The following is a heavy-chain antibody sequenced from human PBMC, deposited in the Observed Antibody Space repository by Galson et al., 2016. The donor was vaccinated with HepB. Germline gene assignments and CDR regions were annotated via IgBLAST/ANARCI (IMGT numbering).Heavy chain of an antibody. CDR2: ISYDGSNK. V-gene: IGHV3-30*03. CDR3: ARDDSSSSYYYYGLDV. J-gene: IGHJ6*02. D-gene: IGHD6-6*01. CDR1: GFTFSTYG. Sequence: SLRLSCAASGFTFSTYGMHWVRQGPGKGLEWVAIISYDGSNKYYADSVKGRFTISRDNSKNTMYLQMNNLRAEDTAVFYCARDDSSSSYYYYGLDVWGQGTLVTVSS.